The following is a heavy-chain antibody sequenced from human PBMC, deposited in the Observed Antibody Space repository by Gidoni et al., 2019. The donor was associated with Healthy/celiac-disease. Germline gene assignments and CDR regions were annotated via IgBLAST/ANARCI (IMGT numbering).Heavy chain of an antibody. CDR3: AREREGTGTKDY. Sequence: QVQLVQSGAEVQKPGASVKVSCEASGYTFTSYYMHWVRQAPGQGLEWMGIINPSGGSTSYAQKFPGRVTMTRDTSTSTVYMELSSLRSEDTAVYYCAREREGTGTKDYWGQGTLVTVFS. V-gene: IGHV1-46*01. D-gene: IGHD1-1*01. J-gene: IGHJ4*02. CDR2: INPSGGST. CDR1: GYTFTSYY.